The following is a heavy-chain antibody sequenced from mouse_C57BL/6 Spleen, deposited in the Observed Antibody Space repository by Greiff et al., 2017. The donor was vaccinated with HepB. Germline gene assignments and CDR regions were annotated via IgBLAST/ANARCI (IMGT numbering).Heavy chain of an antibody. CDR2: FHPYNDDT. J-gene: IGHJ1*03. CDR3: ARARSYYGSSLWYFDV. Sequence: VKLMESGAELVKPGASVKMSCKASGYTFTTYPIEWMKQNHGKSLEWIGNFHPYNDDTKYNEKFKGKATLTVEKSSSTVYLELSRLTSDDSAVYYCARARSYYGSSLWYFDVWGTGTTVTVSS. V-gene: IGHV1-47*01. D-gene: IGHD1-1*01. CDR1: GYTFTTYP.